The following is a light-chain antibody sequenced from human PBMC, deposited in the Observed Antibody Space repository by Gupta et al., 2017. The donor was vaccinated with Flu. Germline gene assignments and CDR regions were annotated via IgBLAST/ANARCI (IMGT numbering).Light chain of an antibody. CDR1: SSEVGSYNL. J-gene: IGLJ3*02. Sequence: QSALTQPASVSGSPGQSITISCTGTSSEVGSYNLVSWYQHHPGKAPKLMIYEGSKRPSGVSNRFSGSKSGNTASLTISGLQAEDEADYYCSSYAGTSIFVVFGGGTKLTVL. V-gene: IGLV2-23*01. CDR2: EGS. CDR3: SSYAGTSIFVV.